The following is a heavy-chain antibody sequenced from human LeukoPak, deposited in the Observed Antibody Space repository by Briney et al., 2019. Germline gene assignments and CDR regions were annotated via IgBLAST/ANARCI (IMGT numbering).Heavy chain of an antibody. D-gene: IGHD2-2*01. CDR3: ARDRPVGYCSSTSCYPYYYYYYMDV. V-gene: IGHV4-34*01. CDR1: GGSFSGYY. CDR2: INHSGST. J-gene: IGHJ6*03. Sequence: SETLSLTCAVYGGSFSGYYWSWIRQPPGKGLEWIGEINHSGSTNYNPSLKSRVTISVDTSKNQFSLKLSSVTAADTAVYYCARDRPVGYCSSTSCYPYYYYYYMDVWGKGTTVTVSS.